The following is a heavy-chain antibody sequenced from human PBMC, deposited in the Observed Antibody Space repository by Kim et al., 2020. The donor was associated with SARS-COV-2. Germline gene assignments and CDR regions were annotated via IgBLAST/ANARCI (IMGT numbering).Heavy chain of an antibody. CDR3: ARHGVDVKRWLHPNWFDP. CDR2: IYYSGST. V-gene: IGHV4-59*08. CDR1: GGSISSYY. Sequence: SETLSLTCTVSGGSISSYYWSWIRQPPGKGLEWIGYIYYSGSTNYNPSLKSRVTISVDTSKNQFSLKLSSVTAADTAVYYCARHGVDVKRWLHPNWFDPWGQGTLVTVSS. J-gene: IGHJ5*02. D-gene: IGHD5-12*01.